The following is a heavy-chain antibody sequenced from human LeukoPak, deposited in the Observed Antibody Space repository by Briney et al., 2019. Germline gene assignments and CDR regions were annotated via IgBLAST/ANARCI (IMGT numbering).Heavy chain of an antibody. CDR1: GDFISPHC. J-gene: IGHJ5*01. Sequence: SETLSLTCTVSGDFISPHCLSWIRQPAGKGLEFVGRMAQSGNTDYNPSLRSRLTMSLDTSKKQFSLKLSSVTAADTAVYYCARDWEFCGGFSCYPYWYDSWGQGILVTVSS. D-gene: IGHD2-21*01. CDR3: ARDWEFCGGFSCYPYWYDS. V-gene: IGHV4-4*07. CDR2: MAQSGNT.